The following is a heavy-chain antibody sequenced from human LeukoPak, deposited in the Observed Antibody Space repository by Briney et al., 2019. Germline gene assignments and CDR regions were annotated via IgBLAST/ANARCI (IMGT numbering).Heavy chain of an antibody. CDR1: GLTFSSYA. D-gene: IGHD6-13*01. J-gene: IGHJ4*02. CDR3: AKSRAADTTLLFDY. CDR2: ISGSGGST. V-gene: IGHV3-23*01. Sequence: PGGSLRLSCAASGLTFSSYAMSWVRQAPGKGLEWVSAISGSGGSTYYADSVKGRFTISRDNSKNTLYLQMSSLRAEDTAVYYCAKSRAADTTLLFDYWGQGTLVTVSS.